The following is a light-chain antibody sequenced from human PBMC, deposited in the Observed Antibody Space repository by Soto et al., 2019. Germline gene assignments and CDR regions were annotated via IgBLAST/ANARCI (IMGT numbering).Light chain of an antibody. V-gene: IGKV1-33*01. CDR3: QQYDNLPFT. Sequence: DIQMTQSPSSLSASVGDRVTITCQASQDITNYLNWYQQKPGKAPKLLIYDASTLETGVPSRFGGRGSGTDFTFTITSLQPEDIATYYCQQYDNLPFTFGPGTKVDIK. J-gene: IGKJ3*01. CDR1: QDITNY. CDR2: DAS.